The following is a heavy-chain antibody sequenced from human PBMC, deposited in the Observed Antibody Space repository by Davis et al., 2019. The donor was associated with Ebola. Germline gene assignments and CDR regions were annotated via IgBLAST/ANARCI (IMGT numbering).Heavy chain of an antibody. CDR1: GYTFTGYY. D-gene: IGHD3-9*01. CDR2: INPNSGGT. V-gene: IGHV1-2*02. J-gene: IGHJ4*02. CDR3: ARADYDILTGEGDY. Sequence: ASVKVSCKASGYTFTGYYMHWVRQAPGQGLEWMGWINPNSGGTNYAQKFQGRVTMTEDTSTDTAYMELSSLRSEDTAVYYCARADYDILTGEGDYWGQGTLVTVSS.